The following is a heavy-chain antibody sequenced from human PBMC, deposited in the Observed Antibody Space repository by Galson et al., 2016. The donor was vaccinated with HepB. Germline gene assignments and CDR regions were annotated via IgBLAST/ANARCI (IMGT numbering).Heavy chain of an antibody. CDR1: GFTFDDYG. Sequence: SLRLSCAASGFTFDDYGTSWVRQVPGKGLEWVSGIHWNGESESYGDSVRGRFTISRDNSRNSVSLQLNSLRAEDTALYYCARVAGGGQRGAIDIWGQGTMVIVSS. J-gene: IGHJ3*02. CDR3: ARVAGGGQRGAIDI. V-gene: IGHV3-20*04. D-gene: IGHD6-19*01. CDR2: IHWNGESE.